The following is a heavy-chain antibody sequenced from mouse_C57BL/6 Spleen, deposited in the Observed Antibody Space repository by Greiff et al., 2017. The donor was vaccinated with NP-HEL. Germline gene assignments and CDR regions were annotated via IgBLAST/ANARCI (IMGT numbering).Heavy chain of an antibody. Sequence: EVKLMESGGGLVKPGGSLKLSCAASGFTFSDYGMHWVRQAPEKGLEWVAYISSGSSTIYYADTVKGRFTISRDNAKNTLFLQMTSLRSEDTAMYYCARPHSSVFYAMDYWGQGTSVTVSS. V-gene: IGHV5-17*01. D-gene: IGHD3-2*02. CDR1: GFTFSDYG. J-gene: IGHJ4*01. CDR2: ISSGSSTI. CDR3: ARPHSSVFYAMDY.